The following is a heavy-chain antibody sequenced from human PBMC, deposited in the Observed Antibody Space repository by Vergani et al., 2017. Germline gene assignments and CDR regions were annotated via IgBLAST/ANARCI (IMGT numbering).Heavy chain of an antibody. CDR1: GFTFGDYA. CDR2: ISSNGDST. J-gene: IGHJ4*02. Sequence: EVQLLQSGGGLVQPGGSLRLSCAASGFTFGDYALTWIRQAAGKKLDWVSSISSNGDSTHYTDSVRGRFTISRDNSKKTLYLQMNSLRVEDTAVYYCARHSGYYYGSNSQDDYWGQGTLVTVSS. V-gene: IGHV3-23*01. CDR3: ARHSGYYYGSNSQDDY. D-gene: IGHD3-22*01.